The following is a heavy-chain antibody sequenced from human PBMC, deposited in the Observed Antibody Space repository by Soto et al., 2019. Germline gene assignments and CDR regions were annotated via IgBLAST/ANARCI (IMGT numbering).Heavy chain of an antibody. J-gene: IGHJ4*02. CDR2: IIPIFCTA. V-gene: IGHV1-69*01. CDR1: GGTFSSYS. D-gene: IGHD2-8*02. CDR3: ARTGGRHSGGIDY. Sequence: QVQLGQYGAEVKKPGSSVKVSCRASGGTFSSYSINWVRQAPGQGLEWMGEIIPIFCTANYAQKFKRRVTITADESTSTDYIELSSLRTADTALYYGARTGGRHSGGIDYWGQGTLVTVSS.